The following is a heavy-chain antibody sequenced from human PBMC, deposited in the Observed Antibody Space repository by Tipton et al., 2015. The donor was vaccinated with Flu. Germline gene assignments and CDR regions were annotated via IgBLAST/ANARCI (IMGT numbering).Heavy chain of an antibody. CDR1: GFTFDDYA. CDR2: ISWNSGSI. J-gene: IGHJ4*02. V-gene: IGHV3-9*01. Sequence: AVSGFTFDDYAMHWVRQAPGKGLEWVSGISWNSGSIGYADSVKGRFTISRDNAKNSLYLQMNSLRAEDTALYYCAKCSDYYGSGSYDYWGQGTLVTVSS. CDR3: AKCSDYYGSGSYDY. D-gene: IGHD3-10*01.